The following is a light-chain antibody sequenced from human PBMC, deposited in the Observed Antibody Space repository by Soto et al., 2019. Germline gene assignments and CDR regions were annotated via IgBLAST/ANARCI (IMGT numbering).Light chain of an antibody. CDR3: SSYTTTSTL. Sequence: QSALTQPASVSGSPGQSITISCTGTSDDVGGYGFVSWYQHHPGKAPKLIIYDVNNRPSGVSDRFSVSKSGNTASLTISGLQAEDEADYYCSSYTTTSTLFGGGTQLTVL. CDR1: SDDVGGYGF. J-gene: IGLJ2*01. V-gene: IGLV2-14*01. CDR2: DVN.